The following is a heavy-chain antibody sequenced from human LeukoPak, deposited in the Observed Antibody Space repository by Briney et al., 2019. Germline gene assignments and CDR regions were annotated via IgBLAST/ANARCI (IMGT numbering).Heavy chain of an antibody. D-gene: IGHD5-18*01. CDR1: GFTFSSYW. CDR2: INQDGSEK. Sequence: GGSLRLSCAASGFTFSSYWMSWVRQAPGKGLEWVANINQDGSEKYYVDSVKGRFSISRDNAKNSLYLRMNSLRAEDTAVYYCARIQLTYYYDGMDVWGQGTTVTVSS. CDR3: ARIQLTYYYDGMDV. J-gene: IGHJ6*02. V-gene: IGHV3-7*04.